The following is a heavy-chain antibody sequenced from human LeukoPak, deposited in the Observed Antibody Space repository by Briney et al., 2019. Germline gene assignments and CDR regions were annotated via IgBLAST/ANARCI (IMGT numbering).Heavy chain of an antibody. Sequence: TSQTLSLTCTVSGGSISSYYWGWIRQPPGKGLEWIGYIYYSGSTNYNPSLKSRVTISVDTSKNQFSLKLSSVTAADTAVYYCARAPSLYCSGGSCYWFDPWGQGTLVTVSS. D-gene: IGHD2-15*01. CDR3: ARAPSLYCSGGSCYWFDP. J-gene: IGHJ5*02. CDR1: GGSISSYY. CDR2: IYYSGST. V-gene: IGHV4-59*01.